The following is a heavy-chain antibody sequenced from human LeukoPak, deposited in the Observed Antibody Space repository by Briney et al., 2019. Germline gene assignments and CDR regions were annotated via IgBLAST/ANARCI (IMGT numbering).Heavy chain of an antibody. J-gene: IGHJ4*02. V-gene: IGHV4-31*03. CDR3: ARDRGGYTYSHDY. Sequence: SETLSLTCTVSGGSISSGGYYWSWIRQHPGKGLEWIGYIYYSGSTYYNPSLKSRVTISVDTSKNQFSLKLSSVTAADTAVYYCARDRGGYTYSHDYWGQGTLVTVSS. CDR2: IYYSGST. D-gene: IGHD5-18*01. CDR1: GGSISSGGYY.